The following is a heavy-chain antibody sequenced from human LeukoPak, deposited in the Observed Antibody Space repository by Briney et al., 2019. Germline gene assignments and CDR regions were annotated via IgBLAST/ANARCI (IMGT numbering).Heavy chain of an antibody. Sequence: GASVKVSCKASGYTFTVYHMHWVRQAPGQGLEWMGIINPSDGSTTYAQKFQGRVSITRDMSTSTIYMELSSLRSDDTAVYYCARGIHYYDSSGPGGWFDPWGQGTLVTVSS. D-gene: IGHD3-22*01. V-gene: IGHV1-46*01. CDR1: GYTFTVYH. CDR3: ARGIHYYDSSGPGGWFDP. J-gene: IGHJ5*02. CDR2: INPSDGST.